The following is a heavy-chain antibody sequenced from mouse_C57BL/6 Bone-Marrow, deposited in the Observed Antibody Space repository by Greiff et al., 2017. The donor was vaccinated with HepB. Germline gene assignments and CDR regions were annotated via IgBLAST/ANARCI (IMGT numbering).Heavy chain of an antibody. CDR1: GYTFTDYE. Sequence: VQLQESGAELVRPGASVTLSCKASGYTFTDYEMHWVKQTPVHGLEWIGAIDPETGGTAYNQKFKGKAILTADKSSSTAYMELRSLTSEDSAVYYCTRDEDGSSPLFAYWGQGTLVTVSA. J-gene: IGHJ3*01. CDR3: TRDEDGSSPLFAY. D-gene: IGHD1-1*01. CDR2: IDPETGGT. V-gene: IGHV1-15*01.